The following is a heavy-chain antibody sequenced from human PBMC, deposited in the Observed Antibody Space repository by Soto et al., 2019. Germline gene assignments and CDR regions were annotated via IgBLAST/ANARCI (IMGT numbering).Heavy chain of an antibody. CDR2: IYDSGST. V-gene: IGHV4-30-4*01. CDR1: GASISSGDYY. D-gene: IGHD2-8*01. CDR3: ARDNGVGP. Sequence: QVQLQESGPGLVKPSQTLSLTCTVSGASISSGDYYWSWIRQPPGKGLEWIGYIYDSGSTYYNSSLKSRVNTTLATSKNQFSLKLSSVTAADTAGYYCARDNGVGPWGQGTLVTVSS. J-gene: IGHJ5*02.